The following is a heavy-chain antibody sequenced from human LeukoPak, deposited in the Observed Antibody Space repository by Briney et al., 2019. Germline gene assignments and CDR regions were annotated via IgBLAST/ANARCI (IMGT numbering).Heavy chain of an antibody. CDR2: IYYSGTT. J-gene: IGHJ4*02. Sequence: PSETLSLTCTVSGGSMSSFYWSWIRQPPGKGLEWIAYIYYSGTTKYNPSLESRVTLSVDTSKNQFSLKLSSVTAADTAVYYCARDSSSWYYFDYWGQGTLVTVSS. V-gene: IGHV4-59*12. CDR3: ARDSSSWYYFDY. CDR1: GGSMSSFY. D-gene: IGHD6-13*01.